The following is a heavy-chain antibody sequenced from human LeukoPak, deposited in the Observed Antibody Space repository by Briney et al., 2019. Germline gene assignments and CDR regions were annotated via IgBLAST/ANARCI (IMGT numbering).Heavy chain of an antibody. CDR2: IIPILGIA. Sequence: SVKVSCKASGGTFSSYAISWVRQAPGQGLEWMGRIIPILGIANYAQKFQGRVTITADKSTSTAYMELSSLRSEDTAVYYCARGVGYDFWSGYLYYFDYWGQGALVTVSS. V-gene: IGHV1-69*04. CDR3: ARGVGYDFWSGYLYYFDY. CDR1: GGTFSSYA. D-gene: IGHD3-3*01. J-gene: IGHJ4*02.